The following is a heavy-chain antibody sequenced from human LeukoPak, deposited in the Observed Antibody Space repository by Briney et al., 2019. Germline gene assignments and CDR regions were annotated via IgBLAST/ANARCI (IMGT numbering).Heavy chain of an antibody. V-gene: IGHV4-39*01. D-gene: IGHD3-10*01. CDR3: ARQITMVRGVTVTDWFDP. CDR2: IYYSGST. Sequence: SETLSLTCTVSGGSISSSSYYWGWIRQPPGKGLEWIGSIYYSGSTYYNPSFKSRVTISVDTSKNQFSLKLSSVTAADTAVYYCARQITMVRGVTVTDWFDPWGQGTLVTVSS. J-gene: IGHJ5*02. CDR1: GGSISSSSYY.